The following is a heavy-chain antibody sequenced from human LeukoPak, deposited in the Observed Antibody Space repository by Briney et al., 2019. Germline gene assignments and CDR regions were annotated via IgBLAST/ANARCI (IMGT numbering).Heavy chain of an antibody. V-gene: IGHV4-31*03. Sequence: SETLSLTCTVSGGSISSGGYYWSWIRQHPGKGLEWIGYIYSSGSTYYNPSLKSRVTISVDTSKNQFSLKLSSVTAADTAVYYCARAQFDIVVVPASALYGMDVWGQGTTVTVSS. CDR3: ARAQFDIVVVPASALYGMDV. J-gene: IGHJ6*02. CDR1: GGSISSGGYY. CDR2: IYSSGST. D-gene: IGHD2-2*01.